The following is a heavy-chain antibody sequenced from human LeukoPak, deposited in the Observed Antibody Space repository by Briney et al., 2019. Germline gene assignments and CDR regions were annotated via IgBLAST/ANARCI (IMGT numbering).Heavy chain of an antibody. CDR2: IGGSGGGT. D-gene: IGHD2-2*01. V-gene: IGHV3-23*01. CDR1: GFSLTNYA. CDR3: AKDLRYCSSTSCSHVFDM. J-gene: IGHJ3*02. Sequence: PGGSLRLSCAASGFSLTNYAMTWVRQAPGKGLERVSVIGGSGGGTYYADSVKGRFTISRENSKNTLYLQMNSLRAEDTALYYCAKDLRYCSSTSCSHVFDMWGQGTMVTVS.